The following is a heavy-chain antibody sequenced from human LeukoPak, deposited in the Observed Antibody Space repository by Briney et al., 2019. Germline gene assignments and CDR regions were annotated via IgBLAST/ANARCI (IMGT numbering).Heavy chain of an antibody. Sequence: GGSLRLSCAASGFTFSSYWMHWVRQAPGKGLVWLSRINSDGYSISYAGSVKGRFTISRDNAKNTVYLQMNSLRAEATAMYYSARGIAVAGTDYWGQGTLVTVSS. CDR2: INSDGYSI. V-gene: IGHV3-74*01. CDR3: ARGIAVAGTDY. D-gene: IGHD6-19*01. J-gene: IGHJ4*02. CDR1: GFTFSSYW.